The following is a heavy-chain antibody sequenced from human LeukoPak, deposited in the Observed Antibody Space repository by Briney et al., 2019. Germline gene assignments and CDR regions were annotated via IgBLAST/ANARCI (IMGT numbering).Heavy chain of an antibody. Sequence: SETLSLTCTVSSASITSSPYFWGWIRQSPGKGLEWIGSISYSGTTYYNPSLKSRVTISVDTSKNQFSLKLNSVTAADTAVYYCARQTGSGLFILPGGQGTLVTVSS. V-gene: IGHV4-39*01. CDR1: SASITSSPYF. CDR3: ARQTGSGLFILP. D-gene: IGHD3/OR15-3a*01. CDR2: ISYSGTT. J-gene: IGHJ4*02.